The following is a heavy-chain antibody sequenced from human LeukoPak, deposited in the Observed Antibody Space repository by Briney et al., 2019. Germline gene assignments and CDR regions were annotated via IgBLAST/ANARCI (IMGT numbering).Heavy chain of an antibody. J-gene: IGHJ5*02. CDR1: GGSISGSSYY. D-gene: IGHD5-18*01. Sequence: PSETLSLTCTVSGGSISGSSYYWGWIRQPPGKGLEWIGSIYYSGSTYYNPSLKSRVTISVDTSKNQFSLKLSSVTAADTAVYYCASCKGKVDTAMVRAWGQGTLVTVSS. V-gene: IGHV4-39*07. CDR3: ASCKGKVDTAMVRA. CDR2: IYYSGST.